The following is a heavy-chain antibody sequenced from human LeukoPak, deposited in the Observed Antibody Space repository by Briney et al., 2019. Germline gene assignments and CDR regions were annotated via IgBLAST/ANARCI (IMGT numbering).Heavy chain of an antibody. CDR1: GGTFTSYA. J-gene: IGHJ4*02. V-gene: IGHV1-69*13. CDR3: GRNRVPSMYFYDSSGSTGDY. CDR2: ILPIFGTA. Sequence: ASVTVSFTASGGTFTSYATSWVRQAPGQGLEWMGGILPIFGTATYAHTFQGRVTITADESTSTPYLELSSLRTDGTAVYYCGRNRVPSMYFYDSSGSTGDYWGQGTLVTVSS. D-gene: IGHD3-22*01.